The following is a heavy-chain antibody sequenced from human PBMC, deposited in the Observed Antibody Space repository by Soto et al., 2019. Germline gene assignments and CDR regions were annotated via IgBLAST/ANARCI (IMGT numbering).Heavy chain of an antibody. D-gene: IGHD3-22*01. CDR1: GGSISSGGYY. V-gene: IGHV4-31*03. Sequence: PSETLSLTCTVSGGSISSGGYYWSWIRQHPGKGLEWIGYIYYRGSTYYNQSLKSRVTISVDTSKNQLSLKLSSVTAADTAVYYCARVPSSGNHFVYWGQGTLVPVSS. CDR3: ARVPSSGNHFVY. CDR2: IYYRGST. J-gene: IGHJ4*02.